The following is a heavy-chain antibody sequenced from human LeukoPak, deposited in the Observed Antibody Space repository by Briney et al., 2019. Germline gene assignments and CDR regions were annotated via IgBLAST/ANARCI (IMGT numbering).Heavy chain of an antibody. Sequence: ASVKVSCKASGYTFTGYYMHWVRQAPGQGHEWMGWINPNSGGTNYAQKFQGRVTMTRDTSISTAYMELSRLRSDDTAVYYCARDTAFIGYCSSTSCYPPYYFDYWGQGTLVTVSS. D-gene: IGHD2-2*01. J-gene: IGHJ4*02. CDR1: GYTFTGYY. V-gene: IGHV1-2*02. CDR3: ARDTAFIGYCSSTSCYPPYYFDY. CDR2: INPNSGGT.